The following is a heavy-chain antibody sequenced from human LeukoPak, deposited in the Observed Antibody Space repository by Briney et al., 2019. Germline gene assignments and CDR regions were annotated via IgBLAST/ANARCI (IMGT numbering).Heavy chain of an antibody. V-gene: IGHV3-23*01. CDR1: GFTFSSYV. Sequence: GGSLRLSCAASGFTFSSYVMSWVRQAPGKGLEWVSDISGSGGSTTYADAVKGRFTISRDNSKNTLYLQMNTLRAEDTAVYYCAKGSIWTGSYYYWYFDLRGRGTLVTVSS. J-gene: IGHJ2*01. D-gene: IGHD1-26*01. CDR3: AKGSIWTGSYYYWYFDL. CDR2: ISGSGGST.